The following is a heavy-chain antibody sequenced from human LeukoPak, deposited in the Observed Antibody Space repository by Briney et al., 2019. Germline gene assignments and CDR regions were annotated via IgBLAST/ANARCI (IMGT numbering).Heavy chain of an antibody. CDR2: ISGSGGST. Sequence: GGSLRLSCAASGFTFSSYAMSWVRQAPGKGLEWVSAISGSGGSTYYADSVKGRFTISRDNSKNTLYLQMNSLRAEDTAVYYCAKGTNIVVIPAARDFDYWGQGTLVTVSS. CDR1: GFTFSSYA. J-gene: IGHJ4*02. CDR3: AKGTNIVVIPAARDFDY. D-gene: IGHD2-2*01. V-gene: IGHV3-23*01.